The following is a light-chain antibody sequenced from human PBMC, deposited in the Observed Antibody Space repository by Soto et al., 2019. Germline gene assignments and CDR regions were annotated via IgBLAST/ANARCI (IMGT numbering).Light chain of an antibody. V-gene: IGLV2-23*01. CDR3: CSFAVGAALV. J-gene: IGLJ2*01. Sequence: QSVLTQPASVSASPGQSITISCTGTSSNVGTYDLVSWYQHHPDKAPKLIIYEGTKWPSGISSRFSGSKSGNTASLTISGLQAEDDADYYCCSFAVGAALVFGGGTKLTVL. CDR1: SSNVGTYDL. CDR2: EGT.